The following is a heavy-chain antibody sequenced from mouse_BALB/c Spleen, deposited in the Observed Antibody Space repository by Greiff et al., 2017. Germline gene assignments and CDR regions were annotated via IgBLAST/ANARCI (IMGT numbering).Heavy chain of an antibody. V-gene: IGHV5-4*02. CDR2: ISDGGSYT. CDR3: ARRGGYAMDY. CDR1: GFTFSDYY. J-gene: IGHJ4*01. Sequence: EVMLVESGGGLVKPGGSLKLSCAASGFTFSDYYMYWVRQTPEKRLEWVATISDGGSYTYYPDSVKGRFTISRDNAKNNLYLQMSSLKSEDTAMYYCARRGGYAMDYWGQGTSVTVSS.